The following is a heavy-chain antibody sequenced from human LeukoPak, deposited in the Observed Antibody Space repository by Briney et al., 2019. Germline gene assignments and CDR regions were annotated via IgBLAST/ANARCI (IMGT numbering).Heavy chain of an antibody. D-gene: IGHD3-16*01. Sequence: SETLSLTCAVSGGSISSGGYYWSWIRQHPGKGLEWIGYIYYSGSTYYNPSLKSRVTISVDTSKNQFSLKLSSVTAADTAVYYCARLGQRTAAFDIWGQGTMVTVSS. CDR3: ARLGQRTAAFDI. V-gene: IGHV4-31*11. CDR1: GGSISSGGYY. CDR2: IYYSGST. J-gene: IGHJ3*02.